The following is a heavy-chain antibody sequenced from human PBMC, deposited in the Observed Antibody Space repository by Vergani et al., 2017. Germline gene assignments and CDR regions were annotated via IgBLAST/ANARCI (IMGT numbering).Heavy chain of an antibody. Sequence: QVQLVQSGAEVKKPGASVKVSCKASGYTFTGYYMHWVRQAPGQGLEWMGWINPNSGGTNYAQKFQGRVTMTRDTSTSTVYMELSSLRSEDTAVYYCATSLGYDSSGYPNGATHAFDIWGQGTMVTVSS. D-gene: IGHD3-22*01. CDR3: ATSLGYDSSGYPNGATHAFDI. CDR1: GYTFTGYY. CDR2: INPNSGGT. V-gene: IGHV1-2*02. J-gene: IGHJ3*02.